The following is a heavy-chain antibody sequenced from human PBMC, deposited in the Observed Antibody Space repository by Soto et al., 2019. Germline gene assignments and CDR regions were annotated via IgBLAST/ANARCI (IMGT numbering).Heavy chain of an antibody. J-gene: IGHJ4*02. D-gene: IGHD2-15*01. V-gene: IGHV1-18*01. CDR2: ISAYNGNT. CDR1: GYTFTSYG. CDR3: ARIKGYCSGGSCYLRYYFDY. Sequence: GASVKVSCKASGYTFTSYGISWVRQAPGQGLEWMGWISAYNGNTNYAQKLQGRVTMTTDTSTSTAYMELRSLRSDDTAVYYCARIKGYCSGGSCYLRYYFDYWGQGTLVTVSS.